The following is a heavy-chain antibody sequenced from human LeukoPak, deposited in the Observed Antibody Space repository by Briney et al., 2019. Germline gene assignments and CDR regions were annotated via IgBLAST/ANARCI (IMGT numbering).Heavy chain of an antibody. CDR3: ARVGLHSSSWDVGY. J-gene: IGHJ4*02. D-gene: IGHD6-13*01. CDR1: GSTFSSYS. V-gene: IGHV3-21*01. CDR2: ISSSSSYI. Sequence: GGSLRLSCAASGSTFSSYSMNWVRQAPGKGLEWVSSISSSSSYIYYADSVKGRFTISRDNAKNSLYLQMNSLRAEDTAVYYCARVGLHSSSWDVGYWGQGTLVTVSS.